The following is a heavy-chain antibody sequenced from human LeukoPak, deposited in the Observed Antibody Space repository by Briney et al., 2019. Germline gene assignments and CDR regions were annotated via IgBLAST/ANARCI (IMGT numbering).Heavy chain of an antibody. CDR3: TRLGGYSYYGIDV. CDR2: IRSKANSFAT. V-gene: IGHV3-73*01. J-gene: IGHJ6*04. D-gene: IGHD2-15*01. Sequence: GGSLRLSCAASGFTFSGSAMHWVRQASGKGLEWVGRIRSKANSFATAYAASVKGRFTFSRDDSKNTAYLQMNSLKTEDTAVYYCTRLGGYSYYGIDVWSEGTTVTVSS. CDR1: GFTFSGSA.